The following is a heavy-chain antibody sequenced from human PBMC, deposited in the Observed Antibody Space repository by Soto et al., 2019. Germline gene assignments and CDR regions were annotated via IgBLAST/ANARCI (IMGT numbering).Heavy chain of an antibody. J-gene: IGHJ4*02. CDR3: AILSN. D-gene: IGHD6-6*01. V-gene: IGHV3-23*03. CDR1: GFTFRSYA. Sequence: EVQLLESGGGFVQPGGFLRLSCAASGFTFRSYAMSWVRQAPGKGLEWVSIIYSDGTTSYADSVKGRFTISRDNFKNTLHLQMNSLRAEDTAVYYCAILSNWGQGTLVTVSS. CDR2: IYSDGTT.